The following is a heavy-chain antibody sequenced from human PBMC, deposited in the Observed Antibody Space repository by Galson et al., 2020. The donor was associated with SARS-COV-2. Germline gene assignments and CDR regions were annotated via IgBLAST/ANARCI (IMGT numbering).Heavy chain of an antibody. Sequence: SQTLSLIRAVSGGFINSSGHPWSWIRQAPGKGLEWIGYIHQSGSTHYNPSLKSRVTISVDTSKNHFSRRLSSVTAADTAVYYCARALNASDFFRWGAPRCYCYGLDGWGKGTKVTVSS. J-gene: IGHJ6*04. D-gene: IGHD3-3*01. CDR2: IHQSGST. V-gene: IGHV4-30-2*01. CDR1: GGFINSSGHP. CDR3: ARALNASDFFRWGAPRCYCYGLDG.